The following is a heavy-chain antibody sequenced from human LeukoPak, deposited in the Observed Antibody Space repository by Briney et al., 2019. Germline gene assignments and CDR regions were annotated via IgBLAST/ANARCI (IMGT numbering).Heavy chain of an antibody. V-gene: IGHV4-59*01. CDR1: GGSISSYY. Sequence: SETPSLTCTVSGGSISSYYWSWIRQPPGKGLEWIGYIYYSGSTNYNPSLKSRVTISVDTSKNQFSLKLSSVTAADTAVYYCARGVSLLWFGDVRWFDPWGQGTLVTVSS. J-gene: IGHJ5*02. CDR3: ARGVSLLWFGDVRWFDP. D-gene: IGHD3-10*01. CDR2: IYYSGST.